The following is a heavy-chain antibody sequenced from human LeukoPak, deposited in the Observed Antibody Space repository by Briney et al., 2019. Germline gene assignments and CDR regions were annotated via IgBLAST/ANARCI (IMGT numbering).Heavy chain of an antibody. CDR3: AKGGGGSIYGYVYFDY. CDR2: IYSDGSSP. D-gene: IGHD5-18*01. Sequence: PGGSLRLSCAASGFTFSGYWMHWVRQAPGKGLVWVSRIYSDGSSPSYADSVKGRITISRDSAKNTLYLQMNSLRAEDTAVYYCAKGGGGSIYGYVYFDYWGQGTLVTVSS. V-gene: IGHV3-74*01. J-gene: IGHJ4*02. CDR1: GFTFSGYW.